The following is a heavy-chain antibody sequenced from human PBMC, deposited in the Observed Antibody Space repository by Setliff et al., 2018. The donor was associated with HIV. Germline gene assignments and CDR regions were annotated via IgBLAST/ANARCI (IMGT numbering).Heavy chain of an antibody. CDR2: IYSGGST. CDR1: GGSIGGYY. Sequence: SETLSLTCTVSGGSIGGYYWSWIRQPPGTGLEWLGCIYSGGSTNYNPSLESRVTISLDTSKNQFSLRLTSVTAADTAVYYCARVRSYGSAYDAFDVWGPRTMVTVSS. CDR3: ARVRSYGSAYDAFDV. J-gene: IGHJ3*01. V-gene: IGHV4-4*08. D-gene: IGHD3-10*01.